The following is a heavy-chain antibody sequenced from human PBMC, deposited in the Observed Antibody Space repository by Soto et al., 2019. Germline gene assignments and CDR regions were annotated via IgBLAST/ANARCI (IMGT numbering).Heavy chain of an antibody. V-gene: IGHV3-74*01. D-gene: IGHD6-19*01. Sequence: WWSLRLSCAASVFTFSSYWMHWFRQAPGKGLVWVSRINRDGSDTTYADSVKGRFTISRDNANNTLSLQMNSLSTDDTAVYYCASEYSSGWNPLGYWGQGTLVTVSS. CDR3: ASEYSSGWNPLGY. CDR1: VFTFSSYW. J-gene: IGHJ4*02. CDR2: INRDGSDT.